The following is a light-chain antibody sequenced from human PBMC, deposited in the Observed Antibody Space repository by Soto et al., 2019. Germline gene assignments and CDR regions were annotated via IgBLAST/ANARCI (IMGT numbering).Light chain of an antibody. CDR3: QQLNSDPMYT. CDR2: AAS. J-gene: IGKJ2*01. Sequence: DIQLTQSPSFLSASVGDRVTITCRASQGISSYLAWYQQKPGKAPKLLIYAASTLQSGVPSRFSGSGSGTEFTLTIISLQPEDFATYYCQQLNSDPMYTFVQGTKLEIK. CDR1: QGISSY. V-gene: IGKV1-9*01.